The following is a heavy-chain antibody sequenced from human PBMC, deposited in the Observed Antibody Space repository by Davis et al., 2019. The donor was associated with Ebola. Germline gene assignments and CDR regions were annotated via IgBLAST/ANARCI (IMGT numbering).Heavy chain of an antibody. CDR2: INHSGST. CDR1: GGSFSGYY. Sequence: PLETLSLTCAVYGGSFSGYYWSWIRQPPGKGLEWIGEINHSGSTNYNPSLKSRVTISVDTSKNQFSLKLSPVTAADTAVYYCARGWGRPYYYYYMDVWGKGTTVTVSS. J-gene: IGHJ6*03. CDR3: ARGWGRPYYYYYMDV. D-gene: IGHD7-27*01. V-gene: IGHV4-34*01.